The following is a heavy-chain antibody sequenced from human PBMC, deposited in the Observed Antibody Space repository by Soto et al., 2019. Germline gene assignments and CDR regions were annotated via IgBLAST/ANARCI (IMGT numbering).Heavy chain of an antibody. CDR1: GYTFTSYG. Sequence: QVQLVQSGAEVKKPGSSVKVSCKASGYTFTSYGISWVRQAPGQGLEWMGWISAYNGNTNYAQKLQGRVTMTTDTSTSTACMKLRSLGSDDTAVYYCARDLQDCSGGSCYSRIGNDAFEIWGQVTMVTGSS. CDR3: ARDLQDCSGGSCYSRIGNDAFEI. V-gene: IGHV1-18*01. D-gene: IGHD2-15*01. CDR2: ISAYNGNT. J-gene: IGHJ3*02.